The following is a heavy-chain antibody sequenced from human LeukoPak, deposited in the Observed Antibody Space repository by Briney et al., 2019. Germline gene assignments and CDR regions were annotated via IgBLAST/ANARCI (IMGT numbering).Heavy chain of an antibody. Sequence: SQTLSLTCAVSGGSISSGGYSWSWIRQPPGTGLEWIGYIYHSGSTYYNPSLKSRVTISVDRSKTQFSLKLSSVTAADTAVYYCARGRDFDYWGQGTLVTVSS. CDR2: IYHSGST. CDR3: ARGRDFDY. J-gene: IGHJ4*02. V-gene: IGHV4-30-2*01. CDR1: GGSISSGGYS.